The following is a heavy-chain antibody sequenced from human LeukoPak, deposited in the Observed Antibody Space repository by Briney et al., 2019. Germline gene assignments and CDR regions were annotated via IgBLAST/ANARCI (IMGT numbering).Heavy chain of an antibody. V-gene: IGHV3-23*01. CDR2: ISGSGGST. D-gene: IGHD5-18*01. CDR3: AKDSDPYAGYSYGYYFDY. J-gene: IGHJ4*02. CDR1: GFTFSSYA. Sequence: PGGSLRLSCAASGFTFSSYAMSWVRQAPGKGLEWVSAISGSGGSTYYADSVKGRFTISRDNSKNTLYLQMNSLRAEDTAVYYCAKDSDPYAGYSYGYYFDYWGQGTLVTVSS.